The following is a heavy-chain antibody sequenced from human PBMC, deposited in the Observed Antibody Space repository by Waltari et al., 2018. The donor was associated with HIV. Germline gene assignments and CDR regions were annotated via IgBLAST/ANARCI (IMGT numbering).Heavy chain of an antibody. CDR3: ARVAPNLVTAIPVYYYYGMDV. CDR2: INQSGST. CDR1: GGSFSGYY. Sequence: QVQLQQWGAGLLKPSETLSLTCAVYGGSFSGYYWSWIRQPPGKGLEWIGEINQSGSTNYNPSLKSRVIISVDTSKNQFSLKLSSVTAADTAVYYCARVAPNLVTAIPVYYYYGMDVWGQGTTVTVSS. V-gene: IGHV4-34*01. J-gene: IGHJ6*02. D-gene: IGHD2-21*02.